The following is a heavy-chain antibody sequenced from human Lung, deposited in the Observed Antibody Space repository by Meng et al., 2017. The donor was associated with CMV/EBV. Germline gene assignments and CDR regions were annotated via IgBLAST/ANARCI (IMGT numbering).Heavy chain of an antibody. D-gene: IGHD1-20*01. V-gene: IGHV4-30-4*08. Sequence: QVQLQESGPGLVEPSQALSRNCTFSGGSISSGDYYWSWVRQPPGKGLEWIGYIYYSGSTYYNPSLKSRVTISVDTSKNQFSLKLSSVTAADTAVYYCARGGITGTVDWFDPWGQGTLVTVSS. CDR2: IYYSGST. J-gene: IGHJ5*02. CDR1: GGSISSGDYY. CDR3: ARGGITGTVDWFDP.